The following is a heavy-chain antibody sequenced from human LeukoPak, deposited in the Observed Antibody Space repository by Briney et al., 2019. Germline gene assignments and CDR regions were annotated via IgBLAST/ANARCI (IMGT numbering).Heavy chain of an antibody. CDR3: ARTSGFGELLPYYYYMDV. CDR2: INSDGSST. V-gene: IGHV3-74*01. CDR1: GFTFSSYW. Sequence: PGGSLRLSCAASGFTFSSYWMHWVRQAPGKGLVWVSRINSDGSSTSYADSVKGRFTISRDNAKNTLYLQMNSLRAEDTAVYYCARTSGFGELLPYYYYMDVWGKGTTVTVSS. J-gene: IGHJ6*03. D-gene: IGHD3-10*01.